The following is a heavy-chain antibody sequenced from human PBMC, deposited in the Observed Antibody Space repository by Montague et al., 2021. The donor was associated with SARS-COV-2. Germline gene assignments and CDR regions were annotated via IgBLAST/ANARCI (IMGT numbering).Heavy chain of an antibody. CDR2: IYSGGSST. Sequence: SLSLSLSASGFTFSNYAMSWVRQAPGKGLEWVSVIYSGGSSTYYADSVKGRFTISRDNSKNTLYLQMNSLRAEDTAVYYCAKDPYYDFWSGYYFDYWGQGTLVTVSS. D-gene: IGHD3-3*01. CDR1: GFTFSNYA. CDR3: AKDPYYDFWSGYYFDY. V-gene: IGHV3-23*03. J-gene: IGHJ4*02.